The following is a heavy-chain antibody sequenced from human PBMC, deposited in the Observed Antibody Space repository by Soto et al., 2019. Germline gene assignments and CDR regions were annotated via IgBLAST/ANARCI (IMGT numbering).Heavy chain of an antibody. J-gene: IGHJ6*02. Sequence: QVQLQESGPGLVKPSQTLSLTCIVSGGSISSGDYYWSWIRQPPGKGLEWIGYIYYSGSTYYNPSLQSRVTISVDTSKNQFSLKLSSVTPADTAVYYCARGDDFWSGYYGMDVWGQGTTVTVSS. CDR1: GGSISSGDYY. CDR3: ARGDDFWSGYYGMDV. CDR2: IYYSGST. V-gene: IGHV4-30-4*01. D-gene: IGHD3-3*01.